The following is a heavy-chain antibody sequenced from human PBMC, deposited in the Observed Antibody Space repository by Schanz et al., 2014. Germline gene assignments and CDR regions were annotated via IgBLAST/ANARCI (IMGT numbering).Heavy chain of an antibody. CDR2: VSRSTPDI. D-gene: IGHD3-10*01. CDR3: ARIGGSVFDY. J-gene: IGHJ4*02. Sequence: EVQLAESGGGLVQPGGSLRLSCAASGFTFSGFWMTWVRQAPGKGLEWVSYVSRSTPDIYYADSVKGRFTISRDNSKNSLYLQMNSLRAEDTAVYYCARIGGSVFDYWAQGTLVTVSS. CDR1: GFTFSGFW. V-gene: IGHV3-21*04.